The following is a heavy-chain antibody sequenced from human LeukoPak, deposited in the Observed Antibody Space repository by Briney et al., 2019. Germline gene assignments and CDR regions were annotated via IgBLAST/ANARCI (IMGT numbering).Heavy chain of an antibody. J-gene: IGHJ4*02. CDR3: ASSLNLWQRPAMAD. D-gene: IGHD5-18*01. Sequence: SETLSLTCTVSGGSISSSSYYWGWIRQPPGKGLEWIGSIYYSESTYYNPSLKSRVTISVDTSKNQFSLKLSSVTAADPAVYYCASSLNLWQRPAMADWGQGTLVTVSS. CDR1: GGSISSSSYY. CDR2: IYYSEST. V-gene: IGHV4-39*01.